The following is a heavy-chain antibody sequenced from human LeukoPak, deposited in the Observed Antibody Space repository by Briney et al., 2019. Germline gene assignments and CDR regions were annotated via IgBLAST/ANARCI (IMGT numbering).Heavy chain of an antibody. J-gene: IGHJ4*02. Sequence: PSETLSLTCAVSGYSISSGYYWGWIRQPPGKGLEWIGSIYRSGSTYYNPSLKSRVTISVDTSKNQFSLKLSSVTAADTAVYYCARGARWSPLTYYFDYWGQGTLVTVSS. D-gene: IGHD4-23*01. V-gene: IGHV4-38-2*01. CDR1: GYSISSGYY. CDR3: ARGARWSPLTYYFDY. CDR2: IYRSGST.